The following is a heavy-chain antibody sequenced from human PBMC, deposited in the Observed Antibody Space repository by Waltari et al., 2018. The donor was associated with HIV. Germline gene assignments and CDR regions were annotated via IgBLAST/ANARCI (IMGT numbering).Heavy chain of an antibody. CDR1: GFPFSSYG. J-gene: IGHJ6*02. V-gene: IGHV3-33*01. Sequence: QVQMVASGGGVVQPRRSLRLSCAVSGFPFSSYGMHWVRQAPGKGLEWVAVIWYDGSKKYYADSVKGRFTISRDNSKNTLYLQMNSLRDEDTAVYYCARGVHDFYYGMDVWGQGTSVTVSS. CDR3: ARGVHDFYYGMDV. CDR2: IWYDGSKK.